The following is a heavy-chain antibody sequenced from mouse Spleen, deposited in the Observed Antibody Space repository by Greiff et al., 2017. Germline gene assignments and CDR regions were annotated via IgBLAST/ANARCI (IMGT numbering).Heavy chain of an antibody. CDR2: IDPETGGT. Sequence: QVQLKESGAELVRPGASVTLSCKASGYTFTDYEMHWVKQTPVHGLEWIGAIDPETGGTAYNQKFKGKAILTADKSSSTAYMELRSLTSEDSAVYYCTRPIYYGNYLGYWGQGTTLTVSS. V-gene: IGHV1-15*01. CDR1: GYTFTDYE. CDR3: TRPIYYGNYLGY. J-gene: IGHJ2*01. D-gene: IGHD2-1*01.